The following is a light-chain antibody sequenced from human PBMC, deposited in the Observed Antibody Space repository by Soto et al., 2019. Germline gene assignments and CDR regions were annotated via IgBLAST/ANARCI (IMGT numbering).Light chain of an antibody. Sequence: QSVLTPPPSVSGAPGQRVTISCTGSSSNIGAGYDVHWYQQLPGTAPKLLIYGNNNRPSGVPDRFSGSKSGTSASLAITGLQAEDEADYYCQSYDSSLSGSVFGGGTQLTVL. V-gene: IGLV1-40*01. J-gene: IGLJ2*01. CDR3: QSYDSSLSGSV. CDR2: GNN. CDR1: SSNIGAGYD.